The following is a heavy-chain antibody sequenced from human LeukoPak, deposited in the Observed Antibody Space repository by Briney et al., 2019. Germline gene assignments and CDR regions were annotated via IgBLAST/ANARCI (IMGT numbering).Heavy chain of an antibody. Sequence: GESLKISCKGSGYSFTSYWIGWVRQMPGKGLEWMGIIYPGDSDTRYSPSFQGQVTISADKSISTAYLQWSSLKASDTAMYYCARHGKGATSNPANYFDYWGQGTLVTVSS. D-gene: IGHD1-26*01. J-gene: IGHJ4*02. CDR1: GYSFTSYW. CDR3: ARHGKGATSNPANYFDY. V-gene: IGHV5-51*01. CDR2: IYPGDSDT.